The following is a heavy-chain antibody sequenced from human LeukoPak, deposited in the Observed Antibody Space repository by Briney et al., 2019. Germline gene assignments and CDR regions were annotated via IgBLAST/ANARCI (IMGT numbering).Heavy chain of an antibody. D-gene: IGHD4-17*01. CDR3: AREHDYGDYVSD. Sequence: SETLSLTSTVSGGSISSYYWSWIRQPPGKGLEWIGYIYYSGSTNYNPSLKSRVTISVDTSKNQFSLKLSSVTAADTAVYYCAREHDYGDYVSDWGQGTLVTVSS. CDR2: IYYSGST. V-gene: IGHV4-59*01. J-gene: IGHJ4*02. CDR1: GGSISSYY.